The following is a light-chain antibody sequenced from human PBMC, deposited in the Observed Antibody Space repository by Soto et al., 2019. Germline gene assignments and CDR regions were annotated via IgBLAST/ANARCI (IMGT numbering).Light chain of an antibody. J-gene: IGKJ4*01. CDR3: QQYYSYPLT. V-gene: IGKV1-8*01. CDR1: QGISSY. Sequence: AIRMTQSPSSFSASTGDRVTITCRASQGISSYLAWYQQKPGKAPKLLIYAASTLQSGVPSRFSGSGSGTAFTLTISCLQSEDFATYYCQQYYSYPLTFRGGTKVGIK. CDR2: AAS.